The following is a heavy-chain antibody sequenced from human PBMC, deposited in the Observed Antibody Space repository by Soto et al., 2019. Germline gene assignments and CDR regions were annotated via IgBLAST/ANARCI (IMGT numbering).Heavy chain of an antibody. Sequence: EVQLLESGGGLVQPGGSLRLSCAVSGFTFSSYAMSWVRQAPGKGLEWVSAISGSGGSTYYADSVKGRFTISRDNSKNTLYLPMNSLRAENTAVYYCAMHGSGSPRLWYFDYWGQGTLVTVSS. J-gene: IGHJ4*02. CDR3: AMHGSGSPRLWYFDY. CDR2: ISGSGGST. D-gene: IGHD3-10*01. V-gene: IGHV3-23*01. CDR1: GFTFSSYA.